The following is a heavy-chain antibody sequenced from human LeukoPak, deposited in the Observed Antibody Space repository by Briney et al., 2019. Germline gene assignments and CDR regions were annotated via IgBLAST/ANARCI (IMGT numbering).Heavy chain of an antibody. J-gene: IGHJ3*02. CDR1: GYTFTGYY. CDR2: INPNSGGT. V-gene: IGHV1-2*02. CDR3: ARGIKEGYSYGFHAFDI. D-gene: IGHD5-18*01. Sequence: GASVKVSCKASGYTFTGYYMHWVRQAPGRGLEWMGWINPNSGGTNYAQKFQGRVTMTRDTSISTAYMELSRLRSDDTAVYYCARGIKEGYSYGFHAFDIWGQGTMVTVSS.